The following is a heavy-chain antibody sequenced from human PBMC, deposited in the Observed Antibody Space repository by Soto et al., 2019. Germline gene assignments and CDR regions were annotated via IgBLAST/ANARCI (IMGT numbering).Heavy chain of an antibody. Sequence: PSETLSLTCTVSGGSISSSSYYWGWIRQPSGKGLEWIGSIYYSGSTYYNPSLKSRVTISVDTSKNQFSLKLSSVTAADTAVYYCARGLSFSGYYYYMDVWGKGTTVTVSS. CDR3: ARGLSFSGYYYYMDV. J-gene: IGHJ6*03. CDR1: GGSISSSSYY. V-gene: IGHV4-39*01. CDR2: IYYSGST. D-gene: IGHD3-3*02.